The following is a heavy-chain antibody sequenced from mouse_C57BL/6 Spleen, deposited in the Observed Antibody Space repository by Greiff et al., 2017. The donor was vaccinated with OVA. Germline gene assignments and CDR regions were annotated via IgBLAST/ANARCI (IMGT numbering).Heavy chain of an antibody. Sequence: QVQLQQSGAELVKPGASVKMSCKASGYTFTSYWITWVKQRPGQGLEWLGDIYPGSGRTNYNEKFKSKGTLTVDTSSSTAYMQLSSLTSEDAAVYYCERDYYGSSPWYFDVWGTGTTVTVSS. D-gene: IGHD1-1*01. J-gene: IGHJ1*03. V-gene: IGHV1-55*01. CDR2: IYPGSGRT. CDR1: GYTFTSYW. CDR3: ERDYYGSSPWYFDV.